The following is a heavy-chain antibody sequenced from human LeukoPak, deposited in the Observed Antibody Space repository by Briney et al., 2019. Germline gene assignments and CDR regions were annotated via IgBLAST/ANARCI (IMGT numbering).Heavy chain of an antibody. V-gene: IGHV3-21*04. J-gene: IGHJ4*02. Sequence: GGSLRLSCAASGFTFSSYSMNWVRQAPGKGLEWVSSISSSSSYIYYADSVKGRFTIPRDNAKNSLYLQMNSLRAEDTALYYCAKDIRAYGSGSSLDYWGQGTLVTVSS. D-gene: IGHD3-10*01. CDR2: ISSSSSYI. CDR3: AKDIRAYGSGSSLDY. CDR1: GFTFSSYS.